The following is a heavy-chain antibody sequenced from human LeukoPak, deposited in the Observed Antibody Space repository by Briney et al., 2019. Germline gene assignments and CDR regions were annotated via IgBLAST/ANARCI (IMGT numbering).Heavy chain of an antibody. CDR1: GFTFSSYA. CDR2: IWYDGEIK. CDR3: ARDARFGSSYSDY. D-gene: IGHD6-6*01. V-gene: IGHV3-33*08. J-gene: IGHJ4*02. Sequence: GGSLRLSCAASGFTFSSYAMSWVRQAPGKGLEWVGVIWYDGEIKYYADSVKGRFTISRDNSKNTVHLQMNSLRVEDTAVYYCARDARFGSSYSDYWGQGTVVAVSS.